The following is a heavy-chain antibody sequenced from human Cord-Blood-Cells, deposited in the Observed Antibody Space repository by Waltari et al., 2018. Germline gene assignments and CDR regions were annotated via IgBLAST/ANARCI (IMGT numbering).Heavy chain of an antibody. CDR1: GGSISSGSYY. J-gene: IGHJ4*02. CDR3: ARLWYFDY. CDR2: IYYRGST. V-gene: IGHV4-39*01. Sequence: QLQLQESGPGLVQPSETLSLTCTVSGGSISSGSYYWGWIRQPPGKGLEWIGSIYYRGSTYYNPSLKSRVTISVDTSKNQFSLKLSSVTAADTAVYYCARLWYFDYWGQGTLVTVSS.